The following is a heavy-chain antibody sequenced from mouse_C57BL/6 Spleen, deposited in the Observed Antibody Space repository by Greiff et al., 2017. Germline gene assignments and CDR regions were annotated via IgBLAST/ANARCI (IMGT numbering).Heavy chain of an antibody. CDR1: GYTFTSYW. CDR2: IDPNSGGT. Sequence: QVQLQQPGAELVKPGASVKLSCKASGYTFTSYWMHWVKQRPGRGLEWIGRIDPNSGGTKYNEKFKSKATLTVDKPSSTAYMQLSSLTSEDSAVYYCARCAPFITTVVADWYFDVWGTGTTVTVSS. CDR3: ARCAPFITTVVADWYFDV. V-gene: IGHV1-72*01. J-gene: IGHJ1*03. D-gene: IGHD1-1*01.